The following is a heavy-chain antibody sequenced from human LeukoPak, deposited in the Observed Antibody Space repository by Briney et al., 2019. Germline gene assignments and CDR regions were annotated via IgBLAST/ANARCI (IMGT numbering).Heavy chain of an antibody. V-gene: IGHV4-59*12. CDR2: IYYSGST. Sequence: SETLSLTCTVSGGSINSYYWSWIRQPPGKGLEWIGYIYYSGSTSYNPSLKSRVTISVDTSKNQFSLKLTSVTAADTGVYYCARYFSDGSVSGPWFDPWGQGTLVTVSS. J-gene: IGHJ5*02. CDR1: GGSINSYY. CDR3: ARYFSDGSVSGPWFDP. D-gene: IGHD5-24*01.